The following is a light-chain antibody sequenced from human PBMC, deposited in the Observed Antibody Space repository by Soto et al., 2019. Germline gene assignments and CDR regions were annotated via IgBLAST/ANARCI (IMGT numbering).Light chain of an antibody. CDR1: SSDVGVFQY. CDR2: EVT. CDR3: TSYTNNNALI. V-gene: IGLV2-14*01. Sequence: QSVLTQPASVSGSPGQSIAISCTGTSSDVGVFQYVSWYQQHPGKAPKLMIYEVTNRPSGVSSRFSGSKSGNTASLTISGLQADDEANYYCTSYTNNNALIFGGGTKVTVL. J-gene: IGLJ2*01.